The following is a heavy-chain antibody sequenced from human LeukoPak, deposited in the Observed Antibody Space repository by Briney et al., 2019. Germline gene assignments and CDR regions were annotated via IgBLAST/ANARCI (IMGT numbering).Heavy chain of an antibody. J-gene: IGHJ3*01. CDR3: AREQEDCTGTTCYRAFDV. Sequence: PGGSLRLSCAASGFTFGNYWINWVRPAPGTGLVWVSRVHSDGSITNYADSVKGRFSISRDSAKNTLYLQMSSLRSEDTAVYYCAREQEDCTGTTCYRAFDVWGQGTMVTVS. V-gene: IGHV3-74*01. CDR2: VHSDGSIT. D-gene: IGHD2-2*01. CDR1: GFTFGNYW.